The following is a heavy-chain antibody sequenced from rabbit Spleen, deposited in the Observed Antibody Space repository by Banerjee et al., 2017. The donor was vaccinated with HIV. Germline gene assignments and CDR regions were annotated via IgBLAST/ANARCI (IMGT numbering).Heavy chain of an antibody. J-gene: IGHJ2*01. CDR2: ISTSSSSK. Sequence: QSLEESGGDLVKPGASLTLTCTASGFTLSSSYWMSWVRQAPGKGLQWIGRISTSSSSKDYASWAKGRFTISKTSSTTVTLQMTSLTAADTATYFCGRGDSIHSNAFEPWGQGTLVTVS. CDR3: GRGDSIHSNAFEP. V-gene: IGHV1S40*01. D-gene: IGHD4-1*01. CDR1: GFTLSSSYW.